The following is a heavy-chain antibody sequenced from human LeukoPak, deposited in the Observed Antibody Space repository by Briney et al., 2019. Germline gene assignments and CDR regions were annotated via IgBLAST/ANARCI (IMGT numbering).Heavy chain of an antibody. V-gene: IGHV1-18*01. CDR3: ARYSSGYYYGNYFDY. CDR2: ISAYNGNT. J-gene: IGHJ4*02. Sequence: ASVKVSCKASGYTFTSYGISWVRQAPGQGLEWMGWISAYNGNTNYAQKLQGRVTMTTDTSTSTAYMELRSLRSDDTAVYYCARYSSGYYYGNYFDYWGQGTPVTVSS. D-gene: IGHD3-22*01. CDR1: GYTFTSYG.